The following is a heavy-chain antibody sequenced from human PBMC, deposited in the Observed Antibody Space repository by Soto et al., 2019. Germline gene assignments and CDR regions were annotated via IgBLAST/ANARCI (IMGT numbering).Heavy chain of an antibody. Sequence: PGESLKISCKGSGYSFTSYWISWVRQMPGKGLEWMGRIDPSDSYTNYSPSFQGHVTISADKSISTAYLQWSSLKASDTAMYYCARAPRYYGSGRPRTAYGMDVWGQGTTVTVSS. CDR2: IDPSDSYT. J-gene: IGHJ6*02. V-gene: IGHV5-10-1*01. D-gene: IGHD3-10*01. CDR1: GYSFTSYW. CDR3: ARAPRYYGSGRPRTAYGMDV.